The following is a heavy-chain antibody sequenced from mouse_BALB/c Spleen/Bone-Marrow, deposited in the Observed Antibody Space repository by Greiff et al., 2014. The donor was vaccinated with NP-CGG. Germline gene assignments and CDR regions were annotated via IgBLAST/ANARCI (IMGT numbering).Heavy chain of an antibody. CDR3: AKGGHVMDY. Sequence: QVQLQQSGAELMKPGASVMISCKATGYTFSDYWIEWVKQRPGHGLEWIGEILPGGGSTNYNENFKGKATFTADTSSNTAYMQLSSLTSEGSAVYYCAKGGHVMDYWGQGTSVTVSS. CDR2: ILPGGGST. J-gene: IGHJ4*01. V-gene: IGHV1-9*01. D-gene: IGHD1-1*02. CDR1: GYTFSDYW.